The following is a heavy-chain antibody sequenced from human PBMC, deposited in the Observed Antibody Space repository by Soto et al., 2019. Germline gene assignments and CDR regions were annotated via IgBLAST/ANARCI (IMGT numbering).Heavy chain of an antibody. D-gene: IGHD3-3*01. V-gene: IGHV4-61*01. J-gene: IGHJ6*02. Sequence: SETLSLTCTVSGGSVSSGSYYWSWIRQPPGKGLEWIGYIYYSGSTNYNPSLKSRVTISVDTSKNQFSLKLSSVTAADTAVYYCAGGSITIFGVVIYYYYGMDVWGQGTTVTVSS. CDR1: GGSVSSGSYY. CDR3: AGGSITIFGVVIYYYYGMDV. CDR2: IYYSGST.